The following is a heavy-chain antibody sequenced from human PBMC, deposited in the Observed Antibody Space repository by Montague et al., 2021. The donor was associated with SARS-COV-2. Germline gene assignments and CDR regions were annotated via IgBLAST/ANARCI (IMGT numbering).Heavy chain of an antibody. Sequence: CAISGDSVSSNSATWNWVRQSPSRGLEWLGRTYYRSKWCNDCAXXXRGRVTINPDTSKNQFSLQLNSVTPEDTAIYYCTSGREGNYNVMDVWGQGTTVTVSS. J-gene: IGHJ6*02. CDR1: GDSVSSNSAT. CDR2: TYYRSKWCN. V-gene: IGHV6-1*01. D-gene: IGHD1-1*01. CDR3: TSGREGNYNVMDV.